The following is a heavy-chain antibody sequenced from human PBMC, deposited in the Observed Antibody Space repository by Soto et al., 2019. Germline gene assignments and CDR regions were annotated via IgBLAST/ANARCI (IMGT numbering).Heavy chain of an antibody. D-gene: IGHD5-18*01. CDR2: IIPIFGTA. J-gene: IGHJ6*02. CDR3: ARGKKGSRQLWSSYYYYCMDF. CDR1: GGTFSSYA. Sequence: GASVKVSCKASGGTFSSYAISWVRQAPGQGLEWMGGIIPIFGTANYAQKFQGRVTITADESTSTAYMELSSLRSEDTAVYYCARGKKGSRQLWSSYYYYCMDFWGQGTTVTVSS. V-gene: IGHV1-69*13.